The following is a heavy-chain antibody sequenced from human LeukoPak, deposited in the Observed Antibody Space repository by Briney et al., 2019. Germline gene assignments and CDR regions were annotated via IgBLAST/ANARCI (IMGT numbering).Heavy chain of an antibody. CDR3: TSYTYGFFNY. D-gene: IGHD5-18*01. CDR1: GFSFNTYW. J-gene: IGHJ4*02. V-gene: IGHV3-15*01. Sequence: GGSLRLSCAASGFSFNTYWMNWVRQAPGKGLEWVGRIKSETDGGTTDYAAPVKGRFTISRDDSKNTLYLQMNSLKTEDTAVYYCTSYTYGFFNYWGQGTPVTVSS. CDR2: IKSETDGGTT.